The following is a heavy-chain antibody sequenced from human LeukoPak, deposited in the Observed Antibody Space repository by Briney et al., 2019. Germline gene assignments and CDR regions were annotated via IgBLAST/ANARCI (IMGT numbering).Heavy chain of an antibody. D-gene: IGHD2-2*01. Sequence: SETLSLTCAVYGGSFSGYYWSWIRQPPGKGLEWIGEINHSGSTNYNPSLKSRVTISVDTSKNQFPLKLSSVTAADTAVYYCARGSVVPAARPYFDYWGQGTLVTVSS. CDR1: GGSFSGYY. J-gene: IGHJ4*02. CDR3: ARGSVVPAARPYFDY. CDR2: INHSGST. V-gene: IGHV4-34*01.